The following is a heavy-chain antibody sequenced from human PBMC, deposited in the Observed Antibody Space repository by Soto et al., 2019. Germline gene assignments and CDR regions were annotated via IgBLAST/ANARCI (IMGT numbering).Heavy chain of an antibody. CDR1: GFTFSSYE. Sequence: EVQLVESGGGLAQPGGSLRLSCAASGFTFSSYEMNWVRQAPGKGLEWVSYISSSGSTISYADSVKGRFTMSRDNAKNSLTLRMNSLRVEDTAVYYCARGTGYYYGMDVWGQGTTVTVSS. V-gene: IGHV3-48*03. J-gene: IGHJ6*02. CDR2: ISSSGSTI. CDR3: ARGTGYYYGMDV.